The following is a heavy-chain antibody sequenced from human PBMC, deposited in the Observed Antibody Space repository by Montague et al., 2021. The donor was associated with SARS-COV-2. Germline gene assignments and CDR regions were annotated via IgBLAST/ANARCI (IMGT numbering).Heavy chain of an antibody. Sequence: SETLSLTCTVSGGSIRPFYWNWIRQSPGKGLERIGYVHYTGSTEYNPSLKTRVTLSLDTPRNHFSLKLRSVTAADTAVYYCARAQNTCFIANCVNYFEVWGLGALVTVSS. D-gene: IGHD1-1*01. V-gene: IGHV4-59*01. CDR2: VHYTGST. CDR3: ARAQNTCFIANCVNYFEV. CDR1: GGSIRPFY. J-gene: IGHJ4*02.